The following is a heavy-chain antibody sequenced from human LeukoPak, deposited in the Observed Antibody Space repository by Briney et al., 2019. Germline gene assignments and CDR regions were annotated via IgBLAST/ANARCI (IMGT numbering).Heavy chain of an antibody. CDR3: ARDTALIITPGGPDY. J-gene: IGHJ4*02. CDR1: GYTFASYG. V-gene: IGHV1-18*01. CDR2: ISAYNGDT. D-gene: IGHD3-10*01. Sequence: GASVKVSCKASGYTFASYGISCVRQAPGQGLEWMGWISAYNGDTKYAQNLQGRVTLTTDTSTGTAYMELRSLTSDDTALYYCARDTALIITPGGPDYWGRGTLITGSS.